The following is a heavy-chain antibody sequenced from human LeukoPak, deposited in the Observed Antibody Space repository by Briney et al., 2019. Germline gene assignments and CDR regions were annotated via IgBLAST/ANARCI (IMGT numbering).Heavy chain of an antibody. CDR2: SFSAGPI. CDR3: RMWHGTSDV. D-gene: IGHD2-21*01. J-gene: IGHJ3*01. CDR1: GFILSDSE. V-gene: IGHV3-53*01. Sequence: GGSLRLSCAGSGFILSDSEMSWVRQAPGKGLEWASVSFSAGPIYYADSVKGRFTISRDNSNNMFYLQMNSLRVEDTAVYYCRMWHGTSDVWGQGTTVTVSS.